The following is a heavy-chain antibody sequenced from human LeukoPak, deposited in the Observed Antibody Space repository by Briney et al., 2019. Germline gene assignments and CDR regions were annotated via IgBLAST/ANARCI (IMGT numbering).Heavy chain of an antibody. J-gene: IGHJ4*02. D-gene: IGHD1-7*01. Sequence: PGGSLRLSCAASGFTFSSYAMSWVHQAPGKGLEWVSAISGSGGSTYYADSVKGRFTISRDNSKNTLYLQMNSLRAEDTAVYYCARETINWDWGLRSGYFDYWGQGTLVTVSS. CDR1: GFTFSSYA. CDR3: ARETINWDWGLRSGYFDY. CDR2: ISGSGGST. V-gene: IGHV3-23*01.